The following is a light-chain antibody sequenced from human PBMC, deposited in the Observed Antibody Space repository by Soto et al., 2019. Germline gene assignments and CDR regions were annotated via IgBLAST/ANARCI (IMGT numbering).Light chain of an antibody. J-gene: IGLJ2*01. V-gene: IGLV2-8*01. CDR1: SNDVGGYNY. CDR2: EVT. Sequence: QSALTQPTSASGSPGQSVTISCTGTSNDVGGYNYVSWYQQHPGKVPKLIIYEVTQRPSGVPDRFSGSKSGNTASLTVSGLQAEDEADYYCSSYAGSTVIFGGGTKLTVL. CDR3: SSYAGSTVI.